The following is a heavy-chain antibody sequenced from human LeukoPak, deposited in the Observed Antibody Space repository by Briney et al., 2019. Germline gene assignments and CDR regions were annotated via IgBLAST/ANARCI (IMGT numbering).Heavy chain of an antibody. CDR3: ARRPPAAGTYYYYMHV. CDR2: INHSGST. Sequence: SETLSLTCAVDGESFSGYYWSWIRQPPGKGLEWIGEINHSGSTNYNPSLKSRVTISVDTSKNQFSLKLSSVTAADTAVYYCARRPPAAGTYYYYMHVWGKGTTVTVSS. V-gene: IGHV4-34*01. J-gene: IGHJ6*03. D-gene: IGHD6-13*01. CDR1: GESFSGYY.